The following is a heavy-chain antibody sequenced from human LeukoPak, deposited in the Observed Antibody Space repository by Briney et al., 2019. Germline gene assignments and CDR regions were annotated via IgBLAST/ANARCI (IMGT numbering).Heavy chain of an antibody. J-gene: IGHJ3*02. CDR2: INPNSGGT. CDR1: GFTFSSYA. CDR3: ARGLRYYDFWSGYPEQAFDI. Sequence: GRSLRLSCAASGFTFSSYAMHWVRQAPGQGLEWMGWINPNSGGTNYAQKFQGRVTMTRDTSISTAYMELSRLRSDDTAVYYCARGLRYYDFWSGYPEQAFDIWGQGTMVTVSS. D-gene: IGHD3-3*01. V-gene: IGHV1-2*02.